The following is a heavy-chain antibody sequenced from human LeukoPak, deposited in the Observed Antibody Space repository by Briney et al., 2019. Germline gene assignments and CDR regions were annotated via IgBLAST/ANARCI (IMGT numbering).Heavy chain of an antibody. CDR2: IYTSGST. CDR3: ARDVLLWFGEFRGWFDP. CDR1: GGSISSGSYY. J-gene: IGHJ5*02. D-gene: IGHD3-10*01. V-gene: IGHV4-61*02. Sequence: SETLSLTCTVSGGSISSGSYYWSWIRQPAGKGLEWIGRIYTSGSTNYNPSLKSRVTISVDTSKNQFSLKLRSVTAADTAVYYCARDVLLWFGEFRGWFDPWGQGTLVTVSS.